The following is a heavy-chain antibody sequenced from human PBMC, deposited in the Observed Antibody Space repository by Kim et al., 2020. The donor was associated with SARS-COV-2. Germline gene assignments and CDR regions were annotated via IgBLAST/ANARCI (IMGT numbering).Heavy chain of an antibody. CDR3: VRGPYDILTGYDPRDY. CDR2: IATNSGNP. V-gene: IGHV7-4-1*02. J-gene: IGHJ4*02. CDR1: GYTFTRYA. Sequence: ASVKVSCKASGYTFTRYAINWVRQAPGQGLEWMGWIATNSGNPTYAQGFTRRFVFSLDTSVSTAYLQISSLKAEDTAVDYCVRGPYDILTGYDPRDYWGQGTLVTVSS. D-gene: IGHD3-9*01.